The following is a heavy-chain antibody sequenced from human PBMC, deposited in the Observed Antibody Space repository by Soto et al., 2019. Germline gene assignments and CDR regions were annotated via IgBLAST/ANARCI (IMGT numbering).Heavy chain of an antibody. J-gene: IGHJ6*02. V-gene: IGHV4-30-4*01. CDR3: ARDRGSIAAAGGYYYYGMDV. Sequence: PSETLSLTCTVSGGSISSGDYYWSWIRQPPGKGLEWIGYIYYSGSTYYNSSLKSRVTISVDTSKNQFPLKLSSVTAADTAVYYCARDRGSIAAAGGYYYYGMDVWGQGTTVTVSS. D-gene: IGHD6-13*01. CDR2: IYYSGST. CDR1: GGSISSGDYY.